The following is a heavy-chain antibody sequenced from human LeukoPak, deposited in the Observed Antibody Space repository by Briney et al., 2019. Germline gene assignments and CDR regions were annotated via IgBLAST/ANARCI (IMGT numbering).Heavy chain of an antibody. CDR1: GFTFSRSE. V-gene: IGHV3-48*03. D-gene: IGHD6-13*01. CDR2: ISSSGSTI. J-gene: IGHJ3*02. Sequence: GGSLRLSCAATGFTFSRSEMNWVRRAPGKGLEWVSYISSSGSTIFYADSVKGRFTISRDNAKNSLYLQMISLRAEDTAVYYCARENQQLDAFDIWGQGTMVTVSS. CDR3: ARENQQLDAFDI.